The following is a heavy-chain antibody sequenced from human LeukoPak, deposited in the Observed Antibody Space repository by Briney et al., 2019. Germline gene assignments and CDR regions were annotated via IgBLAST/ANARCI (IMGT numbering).Heavy chain of an antibody. J-gene: IGHJ4*02. D-gene: IGHD2-15*01. CDR1: GFTFSSYS. Sequence: PGGSLRLSCAASGFTFSSYSMNWVRQAPGKGLEWVSSISSSSSYIYYADSVKGRFTISRDNAKNSLYLQMNSLGAEDTAVYYCARDRRSGGTTTGDYWGQGTLVTVSS. CDR3: ARDRRSGGTTTGDY. V-gene: IGHV3-21*01. CDR2: ISSSSSYI.